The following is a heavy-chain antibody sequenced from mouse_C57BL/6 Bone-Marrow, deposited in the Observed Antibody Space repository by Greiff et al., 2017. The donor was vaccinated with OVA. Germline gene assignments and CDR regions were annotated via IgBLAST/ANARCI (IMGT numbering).Heavy chain of an antibody. V-gene: IGHV1-42*01. J-gene: IGHJ2*01. CDR1: GYSFTGYY. CDR3: ARLGGSSLDY. Sequence: VHVKQSGPELVKPGASVKISCKASGYSFTGYYMNWVKQSPEKSLEWIGEINPSTGGTTYNQKFKAKATLTVDKSSSTAYMQLKSLTSEDSAVYYCARLGGSSLDYWGQGTTLTVSS. CDR2: INPSTGGT. D-gene: IGHD1-1*01.